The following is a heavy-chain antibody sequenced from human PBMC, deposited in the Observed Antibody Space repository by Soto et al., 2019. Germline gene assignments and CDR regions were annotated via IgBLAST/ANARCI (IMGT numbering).Heavy chain of an antibody. CDR1: GFTVSSNY. J-gene: IGHJ4*02. CDR2: IYSGGST. Sequence: HPGGSLRLSCAASGFTVSSNYMSWVRQAPGKGLEWVSVIYSGGSTYYADSVKGRFTISRDNSKNTLYLQMNSLRAEDTAVYYCARESFGYGTPGYFDYWGQGTLVTVSS. CDR3: ARESFGYGTPGYFDY. D-gene: IGHD5-12*01. V-gene: IGHV3-53*01.